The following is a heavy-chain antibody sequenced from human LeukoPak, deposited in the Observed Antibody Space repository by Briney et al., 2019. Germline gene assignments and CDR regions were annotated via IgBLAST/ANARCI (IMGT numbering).Heavy chain of an antibody. CDR1: GFTFSSYS. Sequence: GGSLRLSCAASGFTFSSYSMNWVRQAPGKGLEWVSYISSSSSTIYYADSVKGRFTISRDNAKNSLYLQMNSLRAEDTAVYYCARLSGWYFDYWGQGTLVTVSS. CDR3: ARLSGWYFDY. CDR2: ISSSSSTI. V-gene: IGHV3-48*01. D-gene: IGHD6-19*01. J-gene: IGHJ4*02.